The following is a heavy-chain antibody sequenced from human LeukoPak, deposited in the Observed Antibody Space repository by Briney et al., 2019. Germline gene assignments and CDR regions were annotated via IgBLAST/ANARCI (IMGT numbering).Heavy chain of an antibody. CDR2: INHSGST. CDR3: ARETAAMIDY. D-gene: IGHD2-2*01. Sequence: SETLSLTCAVYGGSFSGYYWSSIRQPPGKGLEWIGEINHSGSTNYNPSLKSRVTISVDTSKNQFSLKLSSVTAADTAVYYCARETAAMIDYWGQGTLVTVSS. J-gene: IGHJ4*02. CDR1: GGSFSGYY. V-gene: IGHV4-34*01.